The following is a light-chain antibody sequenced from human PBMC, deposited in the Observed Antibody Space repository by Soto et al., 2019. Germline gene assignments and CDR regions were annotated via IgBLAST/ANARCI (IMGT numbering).Light chain of an antibody. CDR3: ASWDDSLNALV. V-gene: IGLV1-44*01. CDR2: SNN. Sequence: QPVLTQPPSASGTPGQRVTISCSGSSSNIGSNSVNWYQQLPGTAPKLLIYSNNQGPSGVPGRFSGSRSGTSASLAISGLQPEDEAHYYCASWDDSLNALVFGGGTKLTVL. CDR1: SSNIGSNS. J-gene: IGLJ2*01.